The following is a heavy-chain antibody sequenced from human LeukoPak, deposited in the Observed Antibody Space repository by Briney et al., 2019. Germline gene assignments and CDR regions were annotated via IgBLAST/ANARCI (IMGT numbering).Heavy chain of an antibody. CDR3: ARYYYDSSGYRPEYFQH. D-gene: IGHD3-22*01. J-gene: IGHJ1*01. Sequence: SETLSLTCTVSGGSISSYYWSWIRQPPGKGLEWIGYIYYSGSTYYNPSLKSRVTISVDTSKNQFSLKLSSVTAADTAVYYCARYYYDSSGYRPEYFQHWGQGTLVTVSS. CDR2: IYYSGST. V-gene: IGHV4-59*08. CDR1: GGSISSYY.